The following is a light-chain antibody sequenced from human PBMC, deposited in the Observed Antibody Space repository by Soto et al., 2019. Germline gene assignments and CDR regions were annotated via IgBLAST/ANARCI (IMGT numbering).Light chain of an antibody. CDR1: QSVSSSF. J-gene: IGKJ1*01. CDR3: QQSYSTPLT. V-gene: IGKV3-20*01. CDR2: GAS. Sequence: EVVLTQSPGTLSLSPGGRATLSCRASQSVSSSFLAWYQQKPGQAPRLLIYGASSRATGIPDRFSGSGSGTDFTLTISSLQPEDFATYYCQQSYSTPLTFGQGTKVEIK.